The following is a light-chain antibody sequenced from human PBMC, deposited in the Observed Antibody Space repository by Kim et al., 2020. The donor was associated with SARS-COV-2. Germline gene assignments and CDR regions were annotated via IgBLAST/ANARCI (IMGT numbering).Light chain of an antibody. Sequence: PGERATRSCRASQSVSSSYLAWYQQKPGQAPRLLIYGASSRATGIPDRFSGSGSGTDFTLTISRLEPEDFAVYYCQQYGSSPPMYTFGQGTKLEI. J-gene: IGKJ2*01. V-gene: IGKV3-20*01. CDR2: GAS. CDR1: QSVSSSY. CDR3: QQYGSSPPMYT.